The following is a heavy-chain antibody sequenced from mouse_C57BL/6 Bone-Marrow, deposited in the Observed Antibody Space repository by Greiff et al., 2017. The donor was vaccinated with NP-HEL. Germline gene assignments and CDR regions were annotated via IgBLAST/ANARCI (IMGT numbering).Heavy chain of an antibody. V-gene: IGHV1-53*01. J-gene: IGHJ4*01. CDR3: ARSLITTVPYYAMDY. D-gene: IGHD1-1*01. CDR2: INPSNGGT. CDR1: GYTFTSYW. Sequence: VQLQQPGTELVKPGASVKLSCKASGYTFTSYWMHWVKQRPGQGLEWIGNINPSNGGTNYNEKFKSKATLTVDKSSSTAYMQLSSLTSEDSAVYYCARSLITTVPYYAMDYWGQGTSVTVSS.